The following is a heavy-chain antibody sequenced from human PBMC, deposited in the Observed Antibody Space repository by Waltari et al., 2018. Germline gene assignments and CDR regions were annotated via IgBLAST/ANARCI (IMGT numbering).Heavy chain of an antibody. V-gene: IGHV4-61*02. CDR3: AREHIVVVPAAPNWFDP. CDR1: GGSISSGSYY. D-gene: IGHD2-2*01. J-gene: IGHJ5*02. Sequence: QVQLQESGPGLVKPSQTLSLTCTVSGGSISSGSYYWSWIRQPAGKGLEWIGRIYTSGSTNYNPSLKSRVTISVDTSKNQFSLKLSSVTAADTAVYYCAREHIVVVPAAPNWFDPWGQGTLVTVSS. CDR2: IYTSGST.